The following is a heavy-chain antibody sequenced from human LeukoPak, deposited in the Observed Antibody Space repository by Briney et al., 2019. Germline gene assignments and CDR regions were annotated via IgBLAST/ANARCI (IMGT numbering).Heavy chain of an antibody. CDR3: ARGIDDGDNWFDP. D-gene: IGHD1-1*01. Sequence: GGSLRLSCAASGFIFDDYGMSWVRQAPGKGLEWVSGITWNGGSTGYVDSVKGRFTISRDNAKNSLYLQMNSLRAEDSALYYCARGIDDGDNWFDPWGQGTLVTVSS. CDR1: GFIFDDYG. V-gene: IGHV3-20*04. J-gene: IGHJ5*02. CDR2: ITWNGGST.